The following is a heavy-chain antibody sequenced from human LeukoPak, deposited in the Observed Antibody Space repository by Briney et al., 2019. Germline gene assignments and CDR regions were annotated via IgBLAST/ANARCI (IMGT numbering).Heavy chain of an antibody. CDR1: GYSFPSYW. CDR3: ASTRGYSHGYFDF. V-gene: IGHV5-51*01. J-gene: IGHJ4*02. Sequence: GESLKISCEGSGYSFPSYWIGWVRQMPGKGLEWMGFIYPGDSDTRYSPSFQGQVTISADKSISTAYLQWSSLKASDTAIYYCASTRGYSHGYFDFWGQGTLVTVSS. D-gene: IGHD5-18*01. CDR2: IYPGDSDT.